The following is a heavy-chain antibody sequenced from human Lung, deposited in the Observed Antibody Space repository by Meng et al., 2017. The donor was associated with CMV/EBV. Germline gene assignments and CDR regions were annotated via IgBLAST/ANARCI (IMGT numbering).Heavy chain of an antibody. D-gene: IGHD2-2*01. CDR1: GFIFGGYL. Sequence: GGPLRLSCTAPGFIFGGYLMGGVRQAPGKGPEWASVIRKNGYGGTTEYAASVKGRFTISRDDSKSIAYLQMNSLKIEDTAVYYCTRGGTSAMRDGMDVWGQGTTVTVSS. CDR2: IRKNGYGGTT. CDR3: TRGGTSAMRDGMDV. J-gene: IGHJ6*02. V-gene: IGHV3-49*04.